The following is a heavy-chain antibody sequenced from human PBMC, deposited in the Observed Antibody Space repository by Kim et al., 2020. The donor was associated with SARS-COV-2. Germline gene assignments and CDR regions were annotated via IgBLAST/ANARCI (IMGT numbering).Heavy chain of an antibody. V-gene: IGHV1-46*01. J-gene: IGHJ4*02. D-gene: IGHD3-10*01. CDR3: ARSITMVRGPPDY. Sequence: APTFQGRVTMTRDTSTSTVYMELSSLRSEDTAVYYCARSITMVRGPPDYWGQGTLVTVSS.